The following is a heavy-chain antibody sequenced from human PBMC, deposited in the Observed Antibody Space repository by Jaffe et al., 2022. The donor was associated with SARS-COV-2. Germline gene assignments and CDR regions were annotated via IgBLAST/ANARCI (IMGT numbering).Heavy chain of an antibody. D-gene: IGHD3-22*01. CDR1: GFTFSSYG. J-gene: IGHJ6*02. V-gene: IGHV3-33*01. CDR2: IWYDGSNK. CDR3: ARDSKYYYDSSGYRTYYYYYGMDV. Sequence: QVQLVESGGGVVQPGRSLRLSCAASGFTFSSYGMHWVRQAPGKGLEWVAVIWYDGSNKYYADSVKGRFTISRDNSKNTLYLQMNSLRAEDTAVYYCARDSKYYYDSSGYRTYYYYYGMDVWGQGTTVTVSS.